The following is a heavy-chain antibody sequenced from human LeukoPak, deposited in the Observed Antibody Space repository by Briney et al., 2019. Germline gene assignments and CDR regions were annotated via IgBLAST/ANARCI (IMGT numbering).Heavy chain of an antibody. V-gene: IGHV4-59*01. CDR2: IYYSGGT. CDR1: GGSISSYY. Sequence: SETLSLTCTVSGGSISSYYWSWIRQPPGKGLEWIGYIYYSGGTNYNPSLKSRVTISVDTSKNQFSLKLSSVTAADTAVYYCARLNVDMLLDYWGQGTLVTVSS. CDR3: ARLNVDMLLDY. J-gene: IGHJ4*02. D-gene: IGHD3-16*01.